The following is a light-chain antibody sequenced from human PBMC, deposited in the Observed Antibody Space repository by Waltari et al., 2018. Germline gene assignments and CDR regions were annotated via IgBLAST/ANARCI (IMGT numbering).Light chain of an antibody. CDR3: ASYIPGSTLV. CDR2: DVT. J-gene: IGLJ3*02. CDR1: SSDVGRYNY. Sequence: QSALTQPASVSGSPGQSITISCTGSSSDVGRYNYVSWYQQFPDRAPKLMIYDVTNRPSAVSSRFSASKSANTASLTISGLQPEDEADYYCASYIPGSTLVFGGGTKLTVL. V-gene: IGLV2-14*01.